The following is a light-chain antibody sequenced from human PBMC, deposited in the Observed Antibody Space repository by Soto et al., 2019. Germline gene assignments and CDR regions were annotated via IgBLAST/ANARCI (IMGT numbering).Light chain of an antibody. CDR2: RAS. CDR1: ESISRW. CDR3: HQYKSYSPYT. J-gene: IGKJ2*01. V-gene: IGKV1-5*03. Sequence: DIQMTQSPSTLSASVGDRVTITCRASESISRWLAWYQQKPGKAPKLLIHRASTLENGVPSRISGSGSGTDFTLTISNLQPDDFATYYCHQYKSYSPYTFGQGTKVEIK.